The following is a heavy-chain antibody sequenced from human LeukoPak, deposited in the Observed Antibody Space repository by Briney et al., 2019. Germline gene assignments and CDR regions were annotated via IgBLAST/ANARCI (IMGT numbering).Heavy chain of an antibody. V-gene: IGHV3-23*03. J-gene: IGHJ6*03. CDR1: GFTFSSYA. CDR2: FNTLSITT. D-gene: IGHD1-26*01. Sequence: SLRLSCAASGFTFSSYAMSWVRRARGKGLECVSIFNTLSITTYYPSSLKRRFTISTENSKNTLYLQMNSLRAEDTAIYYCAKNWVGYYMEVWGKGTTVTVSS. CDR3: AKNWVGYYMEV.